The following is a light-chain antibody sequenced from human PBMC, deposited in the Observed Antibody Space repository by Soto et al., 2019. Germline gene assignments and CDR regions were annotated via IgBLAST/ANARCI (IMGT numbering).Light chain of an antibody. Sequence: EIVMTQSPGTLSVSPGERATLSCRASLSVSTNLAWYQQKPGQAPRLLIYGASSRATGIQDRFSGSGSGTDFTLTIRRLEPEDFAVYYCQQYASSPWTVGQGTKVDIK. CDR1: LSVSTN. J-gene: IGKJ1*01. V-gene: IGKV3-20*01. CDR2: GAS. CDR3: QQYASSPWT.